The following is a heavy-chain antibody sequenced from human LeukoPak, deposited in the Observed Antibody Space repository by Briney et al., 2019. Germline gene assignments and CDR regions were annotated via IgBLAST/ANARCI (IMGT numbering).Heavy chain of an antibody. CDR3: ARDLPSLPAEPGSGSRLDY. CDR1: GFTFSSYA. D-gene: IGHD3-10*01. CDR2: ISYDGSNK. J-gene: IGHJ4*02. Sequence: PGGSLRLSCAASGFTFSSYAMHWVRQAPGKGLEWVAVISYDGSNKYYADSVKSRFTISRDNSKNTLYLQMNSLRAEDTAVYYCARDLPSLPAEPGSGSRLDYWGQGTLVTVSS. V-gene: IGHV3-30*04.